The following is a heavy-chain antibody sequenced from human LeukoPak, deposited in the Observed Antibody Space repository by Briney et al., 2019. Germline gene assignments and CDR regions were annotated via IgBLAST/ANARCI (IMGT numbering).Heavy chain of an antibody. J-gene: IGHJ4*02. CDR2: ISSSGSTI. CDR1: GFTFSSYE. D-gene: IGHD5-18*01. CDR3: AREGLRGTAMVDY. Sequence: GGSLRLSCAASGFTFSSYEMNWVRQAPGKGPEWVSYISSSGSTIYYADSVKGRFTISRDNAKNSLYLQMNSLRAEDTAVYYCAREGLRGTAMVDYWGQGTLVTVSS. V-gene: IGHV3-48*03.